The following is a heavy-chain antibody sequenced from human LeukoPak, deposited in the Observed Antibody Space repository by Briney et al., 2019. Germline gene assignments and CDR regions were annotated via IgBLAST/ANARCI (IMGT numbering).Heavy chain of an antibody. J-gene: IGHJ4*03. V-gene: IGHV3-23*01. CDR1: GFTFSSYA. Sequence: GGSLRLSCAASGFTFSSYAMSWVRQAPGKGLEWVSGVSGSGGSTYYADSVKGRFTISRDNSKNTLYLQMNSLRAEDTAVYYCPKDREIVASISRQRGQGTLVPVSS. CDR2: VSGSGGST. CDR3: PKDREIVASISRQ. D-gene: IGHD5-12*01.